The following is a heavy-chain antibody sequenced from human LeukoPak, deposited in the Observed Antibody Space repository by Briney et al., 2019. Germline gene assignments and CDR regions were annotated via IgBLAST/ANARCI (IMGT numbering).Heavy chain of an antibody. Sequence: PSETLSLTCAVYGGSFSGYYWSWIRQPPGKGLEWIGEINHSGSTNYNPSLKSRVTISVDTSKNQFSLKLSSVTAADTAVYYCGVIPAAKMFDYWGQGTLVTVSS. CDR1: GGSFSGYY. J-gene: IGHJ4*02. D-gene: IGHD2-2*01. CDR3: GVIPAAKMFDY. CDR2: INHSGST. V-gene: IGHV4-34*01.